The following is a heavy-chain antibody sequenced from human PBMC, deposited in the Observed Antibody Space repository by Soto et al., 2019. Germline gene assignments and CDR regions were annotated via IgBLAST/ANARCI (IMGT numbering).Heavy chain of an antibody. CDR1: GYTFTSYY. V-gene: IGHV1-46*03. CDR3: ARGVLMVYAIPYNWFDP. J-gene: IGHJ5*02. CDR2: INPSGGST. D-gene: IGHD2-8*01. Sequence: GASVKVSCKASGYTFTSYYIHWVRQAPGQGLEWMGIINPSGGSTSYAQKFQGRVTMTRDTSTSTVYMELSSLRSEDTAVYYCARGVLMVYAIPYNWFDPWGQGTLVTVSS.